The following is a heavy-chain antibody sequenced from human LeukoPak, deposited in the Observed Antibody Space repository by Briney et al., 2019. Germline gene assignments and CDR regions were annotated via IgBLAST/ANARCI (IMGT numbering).Heavy chain of an antibody. V-gene: IGHV1-46*01. Sequence: ASVKVSCKASGYTFTSYYMHWVRQAPGQGLEWMGIINPSGGSTSYAQKFQGRVTMTRDTSTSTVYMELSSLRSADTAVYYCARGRVLLWFGEVYYYYGMDVWGKGTTVTVSS. CDR2: INPSGGST. J-gene: IGHJ6*04. CDR1: GYTFTSYY. CDR3: ARGRVLLWFGEVYYYYGMDV. D-gene: IGHD3-10*01.